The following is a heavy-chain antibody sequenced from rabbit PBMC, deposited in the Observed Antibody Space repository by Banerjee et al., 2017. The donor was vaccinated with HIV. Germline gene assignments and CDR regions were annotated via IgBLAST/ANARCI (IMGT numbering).Heavy chain of an antibody. CDR2: IDSSSGST. CDR1: GFDFTSTYY. J-gene: IGHJ2*01. V-gene: IGHV1S40*01. Sequence: QSLEESGGDLVKPGASLTLTCKASGFDFTSTYYMCWVRQAPGKGLQLIASIDSSSGSTDYASWVNGRFTISKTSSTTVDLKMTSLTAADTAAYFCARNYVNAFDPRGPGTLVTVS. CDR3: ARNYVNAFDP. D-gene: IGHD1-1*01.